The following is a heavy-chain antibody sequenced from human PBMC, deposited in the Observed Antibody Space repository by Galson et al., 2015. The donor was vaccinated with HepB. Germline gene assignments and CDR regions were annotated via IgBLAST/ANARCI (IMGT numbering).Heavy chain of an antibody. D-gene: IGHD6-13*01. V-gene: IGHV1-2*04. Sequence: SVKVSCKASGYTFTGYYMHWVRQAPGQGLEWMGWINPNSGGTNYAQKFQGWVTMTRDTSISTAYMELSRLRSDDTAVYYCAKGRAALAAGIYYYYYGMDVWGQGTTVTVSS. CDR1: GYTFTGYY. CDR3: AKGRAALAAGIYYYYYGMDV. CDR2: INPNSGGT. J-gene: IGHJ6*02.